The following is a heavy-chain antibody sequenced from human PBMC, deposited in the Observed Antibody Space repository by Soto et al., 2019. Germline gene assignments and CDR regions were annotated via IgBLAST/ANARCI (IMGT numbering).Heavy chain of an antibody. Sequence: GGSLRLSCAASGFTFTTYSMNWVRQAPGKGLEWVSSISSSSSYIDYADSVKGRFTISRDNAKNSLFLQMNSLRAEDTAVYYCARGTVTSRQFVDYWGQGTLVTVSS. J-gene: IGHJ4*02. CDR1: GFTFTTYS. CDR3: ARGTVTSRQFVDY. D-gene: IGHD4-4*01. CDR2: ISSSSSYI. V-gene: IGHV3-21*01.